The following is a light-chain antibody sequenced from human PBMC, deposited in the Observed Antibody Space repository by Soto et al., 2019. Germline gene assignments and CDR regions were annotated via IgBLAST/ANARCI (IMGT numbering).Light chain of an antibody. Sequence: IQMTQSPSSLSASVGDRVTITCRASRSVNNYLNWYQQIPEKAPKLLIHTASSLQSGVPSRFSGSGSGTDYTLTISSLQPEDFATYYCQQSYSTLFTFGPGTKVDIK. CDR1: RSVNNY. V-gene: IGKV1-39*01. J-gene: IGKJ3*01. CDR3: QQSYSTLFT. CDR2: TAS.